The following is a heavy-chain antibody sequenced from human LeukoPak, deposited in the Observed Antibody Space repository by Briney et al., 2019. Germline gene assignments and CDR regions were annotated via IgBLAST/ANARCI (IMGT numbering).Heavy chain of an antibody. CDR1: GFTFSDYY. J-gene: IGHJ4*02. V-gene: IGHV3-11*01. Sequence: PGRSLRLSCAVSGFTFSDYYMSWIRQAPGKGLELVSYISSGGSTISHADSVKGRFTISRDNAENSLYLQMNSLRAEDTAVYYCARRAAAGRRFDYWGQGTLVTVSS. D-gene: IGHD6-13*01. CDR2: ISSGGSTI. CDR3: ARRAAAGRRFDY.